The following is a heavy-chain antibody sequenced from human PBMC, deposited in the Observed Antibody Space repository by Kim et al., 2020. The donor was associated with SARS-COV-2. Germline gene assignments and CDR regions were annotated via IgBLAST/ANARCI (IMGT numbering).Heavy chain of an antibody. Sequence: NPSLKSRVTISVDTSKNQFSLKLGSVTAADTAVYYCARTRGSSWYGYFQHWGQGTLVTVSS. J-gene: IGHJ1*01. V-gene: IGHV4-30-2*04. D-gene: IGHD6-13*01. CDR3: ARTRGSSWYGYFQH.